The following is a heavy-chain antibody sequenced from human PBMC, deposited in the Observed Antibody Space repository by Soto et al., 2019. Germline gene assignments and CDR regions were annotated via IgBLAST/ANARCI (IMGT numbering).Heavy chain of an antibody. J-gene: IGHJ5*02. D-gene: IGHD3-10*01. CDR1: GYTFTSYD. Sequence: QVQLVQSGAEVKKPGASVKVSCKASGYTFTSYDINWVRQATGQGLEWMGWMNPNSGNTGYAQKFQGRVTMTRNTSISTAYMELSSLRSEDTAVYYCARGGGLGVLLWFGELSGGWFDPWGQGTLVTVSS. CDR3: ARGGGLGVLLWFGELSGGWFDP. V-gene: IGHV1-8*01. CDR2: MNPNSGNT.